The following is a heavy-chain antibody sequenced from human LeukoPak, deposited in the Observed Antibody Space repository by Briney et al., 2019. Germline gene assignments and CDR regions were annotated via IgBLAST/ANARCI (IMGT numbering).Heavy chain of an antibody. CDR2: ISYDGSNK. CDR3: AKDFGYFDWLLFFDC. V-gene: IGHV3-30*18. CDR1: GFTFSSYG. D-gene: IGHD3-9*01. J-gene: IGHJ4*02. Sequence: GGSLRLSCAASGFTFSSYGMHWVRQAPGKGLEWVAVISYDGSNKYYADSVKGRFTISRDNSKNTLYLQMNSLRAEDTAVYYCAKDFGYFDWLLFFDCWGQGTLVTVSS.